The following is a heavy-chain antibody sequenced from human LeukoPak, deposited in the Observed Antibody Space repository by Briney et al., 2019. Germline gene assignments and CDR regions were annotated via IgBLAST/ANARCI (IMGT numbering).Heavy chain of an antibody. J-gene: IGHJ4*02. CDR2: ISWNSGSK. D-gene: IGHD1-26*01. V-gene: IGHV3-9*01. CDR1: GFTFDDYA. Sequence: GGSLRLSCAASGFTFDDYAMHWVRQAPGKGLEWVSGISWNSGSKGYADSVKGRFTISRDNAKNSLYLQMNSLRAEDTALYYCAKDMLSSIVGATVDYWGQGTLVTVSS. CDR3: AKDMLSSIVGATVDY.